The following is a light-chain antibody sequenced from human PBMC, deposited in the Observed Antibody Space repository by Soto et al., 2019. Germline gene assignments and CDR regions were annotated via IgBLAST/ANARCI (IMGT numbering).Light chain of an antibody. CDR3: GTWDGTLNAGV. CDR1: SSNLGNND. CDR2: DTD. Sequence: QSVLTQPPSVSAAPGQTGTISCSGTSSNLGNNDVSWYQQLPGTAPKLLIYDTDKRPSGIPDRFSGSKSGTSATLGITGLRTGDEADYFCGTWDGTLNAGVFGGGTKLTVL. V-gene: IGLV1-51*01. J-gene: IGLJ3*02.